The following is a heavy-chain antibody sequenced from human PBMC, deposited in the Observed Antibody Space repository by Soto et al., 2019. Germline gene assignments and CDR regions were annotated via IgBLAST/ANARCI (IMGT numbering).Heavy chain of an antibody. V-gene: IGHV3-74*01. J-gene: IGHJ4*02. CDR1: GFTFSSYW. CDR3: ASEAPITQTTGFDY. Sequence: GGSLRLSCAASGFTFSSYWMHWVRQAPGKGLVWVSRINSDGSSTSYADSVKGRFTISRDNAKNTLYLQMNSLRAEDTAVYYCASEAPITQTTGFDYWGQGTLVTVSS. D-gene: IGHD1-1*01. CDR2: INSDGSST.